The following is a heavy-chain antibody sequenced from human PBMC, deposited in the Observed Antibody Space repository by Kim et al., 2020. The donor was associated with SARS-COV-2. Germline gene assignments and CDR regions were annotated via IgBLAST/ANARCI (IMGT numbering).Heavy chain of an antibody. Sequence: SVKVSCKASGGTFSSYAISWVRQAPGQGLEWMGGIIPIFGTANYAQKFQGRVTITADESTSTAYMELSSLRSEDMAVYYCATTPGITMIAEGGYWGQGTLVTVSS. D-gene: IGHD3-22*01. V-gene: IGHV1-69*13. J-gene: IGHJ4*02. CDR3: ATTPGITMIAEGGY. CDR1: GGTFSSYA. CDR2: IIPIFGTA.